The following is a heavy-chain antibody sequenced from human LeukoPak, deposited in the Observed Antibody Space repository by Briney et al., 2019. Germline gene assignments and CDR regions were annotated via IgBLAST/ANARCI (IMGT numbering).Heavy chain of an antibody. J-gene: IGHJ4*02. CDR2: INHSGST. CDR1: GGSFSGYY. Sequence: SGTLSLTCAVYGGSFSGYYWSWIRQPPGKGLEWIGEINHSGSTNYNPSLKSRVPISVDTSKNQFSLKLNSVTAADTAVYYCARGKYQLLRYYFDYWGQGTLVTVSS. V-gene: IGHV4-34*01. D-gene: IGHD2-2*01. CDR3: ARGKYQLLRYYFDY.